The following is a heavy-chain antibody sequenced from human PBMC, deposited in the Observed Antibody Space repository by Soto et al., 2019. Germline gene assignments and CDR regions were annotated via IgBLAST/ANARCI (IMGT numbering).Heavy chain of an antibody. Sequence: SETLSLTCTVSGVSISSSIYYWGWIRQPPGKGLEWIGSIFYSGSTYYNPSLKSRVTISVDTSKNQFSLKLSSVTAADTAVYYCARHLTYCSAGSCYSDFPYYGMDVWGQGTTVTVSS. CDR3: ARHLTYCSAGSCYSDFPYYGMDV. D-gene: IGHD2-15*01. V-gene: IGHV4-39*01. J-gene: IGHJ6*02. CDR2: IFYSGST. CDR1: GVSISSSIYY.